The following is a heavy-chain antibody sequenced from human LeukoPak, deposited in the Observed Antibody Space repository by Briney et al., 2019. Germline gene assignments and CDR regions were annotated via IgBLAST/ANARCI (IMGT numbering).Heavy chain of an antibody. V-gene: IGHV7-4-1*02. J-gene: IGHJ4*02. Sequence: ASVKVSCKASGYTFTSYAMNRVRQAPGQGLEWMGWINTNTGNPTYAQGFTGRFVFSLDTSVSTAYLQISTLKPEDTAVYFCASMGAHGFDHWGQGSLVTVSS. CDR3: ASMGAHGFDH. D-gene: IGHD3-16*01. CDR1: GYTFTSYA. CDR2: INTNTGNP.